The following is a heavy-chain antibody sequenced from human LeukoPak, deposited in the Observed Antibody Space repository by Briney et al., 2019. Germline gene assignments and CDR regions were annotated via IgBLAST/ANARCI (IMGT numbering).Heavy chain of an antibody. Sequence: AGGFLRLSCEVSGFIFGSYWMDWVRQAPGRGLGWVANINQYGSEKYFLDSLKGRVTISRDNAKNSLYLQLSSLRAADTAVYYCSRALEVWGKGTTVTVSS. J-gene: IGHJ6*04. CDR1: GFIFGSYW. CDR3: SRALEV. V-gene: IGHV3-7*04. CDR2: INQYGSEK.